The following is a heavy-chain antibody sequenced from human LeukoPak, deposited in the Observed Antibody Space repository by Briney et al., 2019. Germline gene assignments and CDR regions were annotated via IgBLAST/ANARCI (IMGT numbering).Heavy chain of an antibody. J-gene: IGHJ3*02. CDR2: INHSGST. CDR3: ARQSISARRAFDI. CDR1: GGSFSGYY. D-gene: IGHD6-6*01. V-gene: IGHV4-34*01. Sequence: SETLSLTCAVYGGSFSGYYWSWIRQAPGKGLEWIGEINHSGSTNYNPSRKSRVTISVDTSKNQFSLKLSSVTAADTAVYYCARQSISARRAFDIWGQGTMVTVSS.